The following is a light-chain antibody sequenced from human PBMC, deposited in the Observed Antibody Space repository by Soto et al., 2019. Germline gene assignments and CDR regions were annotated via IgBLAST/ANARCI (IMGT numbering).Light chain of an antibody. Sequence: QSALTQPASVSGSPGQSITISCTGPSSDVGGYNYVSWYQQHPGKAPKLMIYDVSNRPSGVSNRFSGSKSGNTASLTISGLQTEDEADYYCSSYTGSSTPLVFGGGTKVTVL. V-gene: IGLV2-14*01. CDR1: SSDVGGYNY. J-gene: IGLJ2*01. CDR3: SSYTGSSTPLV. CDR2: DVS.